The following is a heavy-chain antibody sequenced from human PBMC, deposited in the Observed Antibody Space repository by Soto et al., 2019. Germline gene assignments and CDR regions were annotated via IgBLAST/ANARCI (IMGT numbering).Heavy chain of an antibody. J-gene: IGHJ4*02. CDR2: INHSGST. D-gene: IGHD5-12*01. Sequence: QVQLQQWGAGLLKPSETLSLTCAVYGGSFSGYYWSWIRQPPGKGLEWIGEINHSGSTNYNPSLKSRVTVPVDTAKNQFSLKLSSGIAADTAVYYGARSNYSGYDLYYFDYWGQGTLVTVSS. CDR3: ARSNYSGYDLYYFDY. CDR1: GGSFSGYY. V-gene: IGHV4-34*01.